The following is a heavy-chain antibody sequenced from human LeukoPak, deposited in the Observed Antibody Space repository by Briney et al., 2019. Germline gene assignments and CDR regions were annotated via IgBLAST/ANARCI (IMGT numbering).Heavy chain of an antibody. CDR3: ARDGSGWLNYFDY. D-gene: IGHD6-25*01. CDR2: IYTSGST. CDR1: GGSISSGSYY. Sequence: PSQTLSLTCTVSGGSISSGSYYWRWLRQPAGTGLEWIGRIYTSGSTNYNPSLKSRVTISVDTSKNQFSLKLSSVTAADTAVYYCARDGSGWLNYFDYWGQGTLVTVSS. J-gene: IGHJ4*02. V-gene: IGHV4-61*02.